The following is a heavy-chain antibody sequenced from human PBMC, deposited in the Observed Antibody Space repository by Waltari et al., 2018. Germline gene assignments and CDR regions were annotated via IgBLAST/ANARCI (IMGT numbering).Heavy chain of an antibody. V-gene: IGHV3-30*18. J-gene: IGHJ2*01. CDR1: GFTFSSYG. CDR2: ISYDGSNK. CDR3: AKGGYCSSTSCYAYWYFDL. Sequence: QVQLVESGGGVVQPGRSLRLSCAASGFTFSSYGVHWVRKAPGKGLEWVAVISYDGSNKYYADSVKGRFTISRDNSKNTLYLQMNSLRAEDTAVYYCAKGGYCSSTSCYAYWYFDLWGRGTLVTVSS. D-gene: IGHD2-2*01.